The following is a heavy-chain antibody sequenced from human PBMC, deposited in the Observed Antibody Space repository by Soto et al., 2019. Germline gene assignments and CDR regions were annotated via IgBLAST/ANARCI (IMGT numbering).Heavy chain of an antibody. CDR1: GFTFSSYA. V-gene: IGHV3-23*01. CDR3: ARVVVAANHFDY. D-gene: IGHD2-15*01. J-gene: IGHJ4*02. CDR2: ISGSGGST. Sequence: GGSLRLSCAASGFTFSSYAMSWVRQAPGKGLEWVSAISGSGGSTYYADSVKGRFTISRDNSKNTLYLQMNSLRAEDTAVYYCARVVVAANHFDYWGQGTLVTVSS.